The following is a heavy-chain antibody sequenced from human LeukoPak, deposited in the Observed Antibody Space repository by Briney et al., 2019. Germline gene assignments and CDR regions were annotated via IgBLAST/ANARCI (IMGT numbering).Heavy chain of an antibody. D-gene: IGHD4-23*01. CDR2: IYSSGST. Sequence: SETPSLTCTVSGGSISSGGYYWTWIRQHPGKGLEWIGYIYSSGSTYYNPSLKSRITISVDTSKNQFSLKLSSVTAADTAVYYCARVNYGGDSSSRDYWGQGTLVTVSS. J-gene: IGHJ4*02. V-gene: IGHV4-31*03. CDR3: ARVNYGGDSSSRDY. CDR1: GGSISSGGYY.